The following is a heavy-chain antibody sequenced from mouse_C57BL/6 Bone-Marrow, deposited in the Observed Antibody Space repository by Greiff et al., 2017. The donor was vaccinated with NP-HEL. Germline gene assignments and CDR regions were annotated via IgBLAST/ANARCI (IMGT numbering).Heavy chain of an antibody. CDR3: ARSDYGSSYWYFDV. J-gene: IGHJ1*03. CDR1: GFSLTSYG. CDR2: IWSGGST. V-gene: IGHV2-2*01. D-gene: IGHD1-1*01. Sequence: VQLKESGPGLVQPSQSLSITCTVSGFSLTSYGVHWVRQSPGKGLEWLGVIWSGGSTDYNAAFISRLSISKDNSKSQVFFKMNSLQADDTAIYYCARSDYGSSYWYFDVWGTGTTVTVSS.